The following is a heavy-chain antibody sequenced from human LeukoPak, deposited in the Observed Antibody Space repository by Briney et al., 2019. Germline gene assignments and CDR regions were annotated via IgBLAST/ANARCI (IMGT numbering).Heavy chain of an antibody. Sequence: PGGSLRLSCAASGFTFSSYGMHWVRQAPGKGLEWVAVIWYDGSNKYYADSVKGRFTISRDNSKNTLYLQMNSLRAEDTAVYYCARDSSRWELKTEYFQHWGQGTLVTVSS. CDR3: ARDSSRWELKTEYFQH. CDR1: GFTFSSYG. D-gene: IGHD1-26*01. CDR2: IWYDGSNK. V-gene: IGHV3-33*01. J-gene: IGHJ1*01.